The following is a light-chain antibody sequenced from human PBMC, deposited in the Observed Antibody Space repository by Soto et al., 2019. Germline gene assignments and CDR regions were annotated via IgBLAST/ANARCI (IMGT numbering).Light chain of an antibody. CDR2: GAS. CDR3: QQYGGWT. CDR1: QSVSSSY. Sequence: EIVLTQSPGTLSLSPGERATLSCRASQSVSSSYLAWYQQKPGQAPRVLIYGASSRATGIPDRFSGSGSGTDFTLTISRLEPEDFAVYYCQQYGGWTFGQGTKVDIK. V-gene: IGKV3-20*01. J-gene: IGKJ1*01.